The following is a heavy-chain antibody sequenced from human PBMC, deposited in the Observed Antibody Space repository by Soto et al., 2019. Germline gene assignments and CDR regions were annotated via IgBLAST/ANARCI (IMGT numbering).Heavy chain of an antibody. D-gene: IGHD2-15*01. CDR2: IIPIFGTA. CDR3: ASSIEGHYAGYCSGGSCYGYYGMDV. J-gene: IGHJ6*02. V-gene: IGHV1-69*13. Sequence: GASVKVSCKASGGTFSSYAISWVRQAPGQGLEWMGGIIPIFGTANYAQKFQGRVTITADESTSIAYMELSSLRSEDTAVYYCASSIEGHYAGYCSGGSCYGYYGMDVWGQGTTVTVSS. CDR1: GGTFSSYA.